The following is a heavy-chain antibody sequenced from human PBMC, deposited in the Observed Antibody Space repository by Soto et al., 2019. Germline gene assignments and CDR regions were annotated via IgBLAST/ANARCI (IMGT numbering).Heavy chain of an antibody. CDR1: GFTFSSYG. Sequence: GGSLRLSCAASGFTFSSYGMHWVRQAPGKGLEWVAVIWYDGSNKYYADSVKGRFTISRDNSKNTLYLQMNSLRAEDTAVYYCARKDYCSSTSCYVWVQYYGMDVWGQGTTVTVSS. D-gene: IGHD2-2*01. CDR2: IWYDGSNK. V-gene: IGHV3-33*01. J-gene: IGHJ6*02. CDR3: ARKDYCSSTSCYVWVQYYGMDV.